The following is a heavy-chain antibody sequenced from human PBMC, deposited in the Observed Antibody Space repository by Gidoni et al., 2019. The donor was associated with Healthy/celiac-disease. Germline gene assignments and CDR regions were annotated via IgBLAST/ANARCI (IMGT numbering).Heavy chain of an antibody. CDR3: AKSPRWELRIQVDYFDY. CDR2: ISGSGGST. D-gene: IGHD1-26*01. V-gene: IGHV3-23*01. J-gene: IGHJ4*02. Sequence: EVQLLESGGGLVQPGGSLRLSCAASGFTFSSYAMSWVRQAPGKGLEWVSAISGSGGSTYYADSVKGRFTISRDNSKNTLYLQMNSLRAEDTAVYYCAKSPRWELRIQVDYFDYWGQGTLVTVSS. CDR1: GFTFSSYA.